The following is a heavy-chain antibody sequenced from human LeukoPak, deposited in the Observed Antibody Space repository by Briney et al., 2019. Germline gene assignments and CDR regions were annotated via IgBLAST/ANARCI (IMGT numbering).Heavy chain of an antibody. CDR3: ARRSSIAARPFDY. CDR2: IYHSGST. CDR1: GYSISSSHY. J-gene: IGHJ4*02. V-gene: IGHV4-38-2*01. Sequence: SETLSLTCAVSGYSISSSHYWGWIRQPPGKGLEWIGSIYHSGSTYYNPSLKSRVAISVDTSKNQFSLKLSSVTAADTAVYYCARRSSIAARPFDYWGQGTLVTVSS. D-gene: IGHD6-6*01.